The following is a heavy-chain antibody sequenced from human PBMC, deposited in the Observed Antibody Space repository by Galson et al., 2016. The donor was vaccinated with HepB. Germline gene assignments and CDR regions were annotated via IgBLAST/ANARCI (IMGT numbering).Heavy chain of an antibody. D-gene: IGHD1-14*01. CDR3: AREVSGALDI. V-gene: IGHV1-46*03. CDR2: IIPSGVST. J-gene: IGHJ3*02. Sequence: SVKVSCKASGYTFTSYYMHWVRQAPGQGLEWMGIIIPSGVSTSYAQKLQGRVTMTRDTSTSTVYMELSSLRSEDTAVYYCAREVSGALDIWGQGTMVTVSS. CDR1: GYTFTSYY.